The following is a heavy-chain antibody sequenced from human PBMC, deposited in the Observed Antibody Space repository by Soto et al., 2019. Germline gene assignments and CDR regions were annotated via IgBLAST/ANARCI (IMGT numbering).Heavy chain of an antibody. J-gene: IGHJ5*02. CDR3: ARGTFDSSGNYFAGWFDP. CDR2: IIPNNGGT. V-gene: IGHV1-2*02. D-gene: IGHD3-22*01. CDR1: GYSFTDYY. Sequence: ASVKVSCKASGYSFTDYYIHWVRQAPGQGLEWMGWIIPNNGGTKYAQKFQDRVTMTRDTSITTAYMELSRLRSDDTAVYYCARGTFDSSGNYFAGWFDPCGQGTLVTVSS.